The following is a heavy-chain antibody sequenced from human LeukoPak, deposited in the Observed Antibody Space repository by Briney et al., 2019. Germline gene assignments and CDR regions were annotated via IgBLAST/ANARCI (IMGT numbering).Heavy chain of an antibody. CDR1: GGSINNYY. CDR3: ATSSGYTYIWFDY. D-gene: IGHD2-2*02. Sequence: PSETLSLTCTVSGGSINNYYWTWIRQPPGKGLEWIGYISYSGSTNYNPSLKSRVTISVDTSKNQFSLKLSSVTAADTAEYYCATSSGYTYIWFDYWGQGTLVTVSS. CDR2: ISYSGST. J-gene: IGHJ4*02. V-gene: IGHV4-59*08.